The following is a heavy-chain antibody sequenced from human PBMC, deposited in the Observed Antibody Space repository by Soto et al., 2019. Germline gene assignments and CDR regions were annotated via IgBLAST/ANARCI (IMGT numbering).Heavy chain of an antibody. CDR3: AKERSSGWSFDY. CDR2: IYSGDST. V-gene: IGHV3-53*01. J-gene: IGHJ4*02. CDR1: CFARVYIY. D-gene: IGHD6-19*01. Sequence: LRSSGRASCFARVYIYVVGVPQAPGKGLEWVSVIYSGDSTYYADSVKGRFTVSRDNSKNTLYLQMNSLRAEDTAVFYCAKERSSGWSFDYWGQGTLVTVSS.